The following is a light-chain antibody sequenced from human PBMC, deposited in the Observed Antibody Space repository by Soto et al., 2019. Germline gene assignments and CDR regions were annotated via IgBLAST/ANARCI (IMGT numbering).Light chain of an antibody. J-gene: IGKJ5*01. CDR1: QSISSH. CDR3: QQSYSTPIS. V-gene: IGKV1-39*01. CDR2: TAS. Sequence: DIRMTQSPSSLSASVGDTVTITCRASQSISSHLNWYQQKPGKAPNLLMYTASNLQSGVPSRFSGSGSRTDFTLTISSLQPEDFATYYCQQSYSTPISFGQGTRLENK.